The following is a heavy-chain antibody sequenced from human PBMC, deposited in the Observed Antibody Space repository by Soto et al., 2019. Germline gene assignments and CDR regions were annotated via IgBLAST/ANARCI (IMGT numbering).Heavy chain of an antibody. CDR1: GFTFSTYE. V-gene: IGHV3-48*03. D-gene: IGHD3-9*01. J-gene: IGHJ6*02. CDR3: ARDRLSPYDILAGYRLYGMDV. CDR2: ISSSSVSTI. Sequence: GGSLRLSCTASGFTFSTYEMNWVRQAPGKGLEWVSYISSSSVSTIYYADSVRGRFTISRDNAKNSLFLQMNDLRAEDTAVYYCARDRLSPYDILAGYRLYGMDVWGQGTTITVSS.